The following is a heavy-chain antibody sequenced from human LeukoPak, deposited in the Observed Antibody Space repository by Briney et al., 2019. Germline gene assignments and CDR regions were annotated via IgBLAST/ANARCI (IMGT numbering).Heavy chain of an antibody. CDR2: ISWNSGSI. CDR3: EKVMPDHSSPLNNGFAP. Sequence: GRSLRLSCAASGFTFDDYAMHWVRQAPGKGLEWVSGISWNSGSIGYADSVKGRFTISRDNAKNSLYLQMNSLRAEDTALYYCEKVMPDHSSPLNNGFAPGAKEPW. V-gene: IGHV3-9*01. J-gene: IGHJ5*01. D-gene: IGHD6-13*01. CDR1: GFTFDDYA.